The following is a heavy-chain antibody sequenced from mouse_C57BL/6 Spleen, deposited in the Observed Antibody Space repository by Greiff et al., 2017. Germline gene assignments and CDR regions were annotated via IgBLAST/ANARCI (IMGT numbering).Heavy chain of an antibody. CDR3: ARSVTTVVATRD. J-gene: IGHJ3*01. V-gene: IGHV1-82*01. D-gene: IGHD1-1*01. CDR2: IYPGDGDT. Sequence: VKLQESGPELVKPGASVKISCKASGYAFSSSWMNWVKQRPGKGLEWIGRIYPGDGDTNYNGKFKGKATLTADKSSSTAYMQLSSLTSEDSAVYFCARSVTTVVATRDWGQGTLVTVSA. CDR1: GYAFSSSW.